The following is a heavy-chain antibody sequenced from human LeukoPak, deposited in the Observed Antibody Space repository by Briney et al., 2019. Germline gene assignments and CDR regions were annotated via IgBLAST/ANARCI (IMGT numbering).Heavy chain of an antibody. CDR2: INSDGSST. CDR3: ARSSGWYDY. J-gene: IGHJ4*02. V-gene: IGHV3-74*01. D-gene: IGHD6-19*01. Sequence: GGSLRLSCAASGFTFTTYWMHWVRQAPGKGLVGVSGINSDGSSTTYADSVKGRFTISRDNAKNTLYLQMNSLRDEDTAVYHCARSSGWYDYWGQGTLVTVSS. CDR1: GFTFTTYW.